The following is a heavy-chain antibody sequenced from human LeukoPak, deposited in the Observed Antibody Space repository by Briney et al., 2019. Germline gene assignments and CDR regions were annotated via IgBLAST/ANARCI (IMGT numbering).Heavy chain of an antibody. V-gene: IGHV1-46*01. CDR2: INPSGGST. CDR1: GYTFTSYY. Sequence: GASVKVSCKASGYTFTSYYMHWVRRAPGQGLEWMGIINPSGGSTSYAQKFQGRVTMTRDKSTSTVYMELSSLRSEDTAVYYCARVIGRASQDYWGQGTLVTVSS. J-gene: IGHJ4*02. D-gene: IGHD2/OR15-2a*01. CDR3: ARVIGRASQDY.